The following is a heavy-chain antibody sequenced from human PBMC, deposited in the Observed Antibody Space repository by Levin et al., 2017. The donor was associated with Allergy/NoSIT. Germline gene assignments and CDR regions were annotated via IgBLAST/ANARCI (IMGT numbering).Heavy chain of an antibody. CDR1: GYTFRNYG. Sequence: GESLKISCKTSGYTFRNYGLTWVRQAPGQRPVWMGWISAYNGDTGYAQQFQGRVTMTRDTSTSSVYMELRSLRSDDTAVYYCVRMGTDYENYFDYWGQGTLVTVSS. CDR2: ISAYNGDT. J-gene: IGHJ4*02. V-gene: IGHV1-18*01. CDR3: VRMGTDYENYFDY. D-gene: IGHD4-17*01.